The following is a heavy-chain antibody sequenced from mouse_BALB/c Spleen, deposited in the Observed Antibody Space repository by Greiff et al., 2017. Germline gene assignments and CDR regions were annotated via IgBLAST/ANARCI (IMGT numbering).Heavy chain of an antibody. J-gene: IGHJ4*01. CDR1: GYSITSDYA. D-gene: IGHD2-3*01. Sequence: EVKLMESGPGLVKPSQSLSLTCTVTGYSITSDYAWNWIRQFPGNKLEWMGYISYSGSTSYNPSLKSRISITRDTSKNQFFLQLNSVTTEDTATYYCARLDGYYGAMDYWGQGTSVTVSS. CDR3: ARLDGYYGAMDY. V-gene: IGHV3-2*02. CDR2: ISYSGST.